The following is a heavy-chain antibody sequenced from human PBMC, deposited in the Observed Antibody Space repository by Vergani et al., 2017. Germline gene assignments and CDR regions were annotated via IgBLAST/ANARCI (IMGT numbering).Heavy chain of an antibody. CDR2: IIPIFGTA. J-gene: IGHJ6*02. CDR3: ARVEANYYDSSGYPWRGYYYYYGMDV. V-gene: IGHV1-69*01. Sequence: QVQLVQSGAEVKKPGSSVKVSCKASGGTFSSYAISWVQQAPGQGLEWMGGIIPIFGTANYAQKFQGRVTITADESTSTAYMELSSLRSEDTAVYYCARVEANYYDSSGYPWRGYYYYYGMDVWGQGTTVTVSS. D-gene: IGHD3-22*01. CDR1: GGTFSSYA.